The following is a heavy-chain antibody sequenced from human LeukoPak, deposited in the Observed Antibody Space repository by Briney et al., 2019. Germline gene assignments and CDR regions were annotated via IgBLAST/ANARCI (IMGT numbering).Heavy chain of an antibody. CDR3: ARDRGNRAAAGTRWNWFAP. D-gene: IGHD6-13*01. V-gene: IGHV3-21*01. J-gene: IGHJ5*02. Sequence: GGSLRLSCAASGFTVSSNYMSWGRQAQGKGLGWVSSISSSSIYIYYADSVKGRFTISRDNAKNSLYLQTNSLRDEDTALSHSARDRGNRAAAGTRWNWFAPWGQGTLVTVSS. CDR2: ISSSSIYI. CDR1: GFTVSSNY.